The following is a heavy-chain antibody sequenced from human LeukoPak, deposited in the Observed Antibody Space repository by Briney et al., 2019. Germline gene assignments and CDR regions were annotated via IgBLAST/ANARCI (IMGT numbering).Heavy chain of an antibody. CDR1: GYTFTSYD. CDR3: ARSSYYYYMDV. J-gene: IGHJ6*03. CDR2: MDPNSGNT. D-gene: IGHD2-2*01. Sequence: ASVKVSCKASGYTFTSYDINWVRQAPGQGLEWTGWMDPNSGNTGYAQKFQGRVTMTRNTSISTAYMELSSLRSEDTAVYYCARSSYYYYMDVWGKGTTVTGSS. V-gene: IGHV1-8*01.